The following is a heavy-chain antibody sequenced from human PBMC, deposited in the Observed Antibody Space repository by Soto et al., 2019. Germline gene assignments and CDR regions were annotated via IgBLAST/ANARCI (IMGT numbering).Heavy chain of an antibody. Sequence: ASVKVSCKASGYTFTSFYMHWVRQAPGQGLEWMGIINPSGTTTDYAQKLQGRVTMTTDTSTSTAYMGLRSLRSDDTAVYYCARDGVVPDYGMDVWGQGTTVTVSS. J-gene: IGHJ6*02. CDR1: GYTFTSFY. D-gene: IGHD2-2*01. V-gene: IGHV1-46*01. CDR2: INPSGTTT. CDR3: ARDGVVPDYGMDV.